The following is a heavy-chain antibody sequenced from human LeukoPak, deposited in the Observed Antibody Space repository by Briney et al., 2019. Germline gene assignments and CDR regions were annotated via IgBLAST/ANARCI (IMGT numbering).Heavy chain of an antibody. J-gene: IGHJ5*02. CDR1: GGSFSGYY. CDR2: INHSGST. Sequence: PSETLSLTCAVYGGSFSGYYWSWIRQPPGKGLEWIGEINHSGSTNYNPSLKSRVTISVDTSKNQFSLKLSSVTAADTAVYYCARGYSYAEFDPWGQGTLVTVSS. D-gene: IGHD5-18*01. V-gene: IGHV4-34*01. CDR3: ARGYSYAEFDP.